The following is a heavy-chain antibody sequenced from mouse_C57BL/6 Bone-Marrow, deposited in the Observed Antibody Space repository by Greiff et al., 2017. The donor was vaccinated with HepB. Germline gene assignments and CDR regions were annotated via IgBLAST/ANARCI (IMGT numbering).Heavy chain of an antibody. CDR3: ARDLPTLLYYYGSSEDWYFDV. D-gene: IGHD1-1*01. CDR1: GFTFSDYY. J-gene: IGHJ1*03. CDR2: INYDGSST. Sequence: EVKLVESEGGLVQPGSSMKLSCTASGFTFSDYYMAWVRQVPEKGLEWVANINYDGSSTYYLDSLKSRFIISRDNAKNILYLQMSSLKSEDTATYYCARDLPTLLYYYGSSEDWYFDVWGTGTTVTVSS. V-gene: IGHV5-16*01.